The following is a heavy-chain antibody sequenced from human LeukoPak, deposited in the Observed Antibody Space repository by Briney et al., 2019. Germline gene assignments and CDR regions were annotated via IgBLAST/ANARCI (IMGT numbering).Heavy chain of an antibody. D-gene: IGHD4-17*01. J-gene: IGHJ4*02. V-gene: IGHV3-30-3*01. Sequence: GGSLRLSCAASGFTFSSYAMHWVRQAPGKGLEWVAVISYDGSNKYYADSVKGRFTISRDNSKNTLYLQMNSLRAEDTAVYYCARGYGDYVSCLGYWGRGTLVTVSS. CDR3: ARGYGDYVSCLGY. CDR2: ISYDGSNK. CDR1: GFTFSSYA.